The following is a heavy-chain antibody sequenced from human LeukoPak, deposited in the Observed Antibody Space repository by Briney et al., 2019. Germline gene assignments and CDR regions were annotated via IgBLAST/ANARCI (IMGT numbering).Heavy chain of an antibody. V-gene: IGHV3-21*01. J-gene: IGHJ4*02. CDR3: ARDPLTDSGSSIPDY. CDR2: ISSSSSYI. Sequence: GGSLRLSCAASGFTFSSYSMNWVRQAPGEGLEWVSSISSSSSYIYYADSVKGRFTISRDNAKNSLYLQMNSLRAEDTAVYYCARDPLTDSGSSIPDYWGQGTLVTVSS. D-gene: IGHD1-26*01. CDR1: GFTFSSYS.